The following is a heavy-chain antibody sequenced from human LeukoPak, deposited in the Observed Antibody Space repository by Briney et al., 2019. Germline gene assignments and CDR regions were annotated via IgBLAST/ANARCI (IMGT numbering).Heavy chain of an antibody. CDR2: ISAYNGNT. V-gene: IGHV1-18*01. J-gene: IGHJ5*02. CDR3: ARTSHCSSTSCYSSWFDP. Sequence: ASVKVSCKASGYTFTIYGISWVRQAPGQGLEWMGWISAYNGNTNYSQKLQGRVTVTTDTSTSTAYMELRSLRSDDTAVYYCARTSHCSSTSCYSSWFDPWGQGTLVTVSS. D-gene: IGHD2-2*01. CDR1: GYTFTIYG.